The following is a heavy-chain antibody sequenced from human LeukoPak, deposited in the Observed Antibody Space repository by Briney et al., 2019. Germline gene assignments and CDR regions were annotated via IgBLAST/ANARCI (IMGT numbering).Heavy chain of an antibody. CDR2: ISSSGSTI. V-gene: IGHV3-48*03. CDR1: GFTFSSYE. J-gene: IGHJ4*02. CDR3: ARGTTVTKIDY. D-gene: IGHD4-17*01. Sequence: GGSLRLSCAASGFTFSSYEMNWVRQAPGKGLEWVSYISSSGSTIYYADSVKGRFTISRDNAKNSLYLQMNSLRAEDTAVYYCARGTTVTKIDYWGQGTLVTVFS.